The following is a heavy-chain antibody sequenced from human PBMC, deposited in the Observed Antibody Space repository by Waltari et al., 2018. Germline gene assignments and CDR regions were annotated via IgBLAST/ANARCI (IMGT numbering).Heavy chain of an antibody. CDR2: MNQDGSAK. CDR3: ARVAWGLGQDN. CDR1: GFTFRSFW. J-gene: IGHJ4*02. D-gene: IGHD3-16*01. V-gene: IGHV3-7*03. Sequence: EVQLVESGGGLVQPGGSLRLSCVASGFTFRSFWMTWVRQAPEKGLECVATMNQDGSAKLYVESVRGRFTVSRDNAKKSLFLQMNSLRAEDTAVYYCARVAWGLGQDNWGQGTLVTVSS.